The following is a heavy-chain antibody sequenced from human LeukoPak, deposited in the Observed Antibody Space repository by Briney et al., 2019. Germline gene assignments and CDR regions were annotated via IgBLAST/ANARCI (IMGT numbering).Heavy chain of an antibody. CDR3: ADLQQPSPY. D-gene: IGHD6-13*01. Sequence: VASVKVSCKASGGTFSSYAISWVRQAPGQGLEWMGRIIPILGIANYAQKFQGRVTITADKSTSAAYMELRSLRSDDTAVYYCADLQQPSPYWGQGTLVTVSS. V-gene: IGHV1-69*04. J-gene: IGHJ4*02. CDR2: IIPILGIA. CDR1: GGTFSSYA.